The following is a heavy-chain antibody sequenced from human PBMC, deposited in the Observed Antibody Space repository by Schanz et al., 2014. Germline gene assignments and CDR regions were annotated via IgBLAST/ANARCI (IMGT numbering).Heavy chain of an antibody. CDR1: AFIFRSYS. D-gene: IGHD5-12*01. CDR3: AGAVATIRADSFDI. CDR2: INSRSNFI. Sequence: EVQLVESGGGLVKPGGSLRLSCAASAFIFRSYSMHWVRQAPGKGLEWVSSINSRSNFIYYADSVKGRFTISRDNAKNSLYLQMNSLRAEDTAVYYCAGAVATIRADSFDIWGQGTMVAVSS. J-gene: IGHJ3*02. V-gene: IGHV3-21*01.